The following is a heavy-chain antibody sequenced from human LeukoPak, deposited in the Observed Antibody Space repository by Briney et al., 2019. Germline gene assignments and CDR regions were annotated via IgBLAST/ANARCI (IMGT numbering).Heavy chain of an antibody. CDR3: ANGYYDSSGYYYFDY. CDR2: IRYDGSNK. Sequence: PGGSLRLSCAASGFTFSSYGMHWVRQAPGKGLEWVAFIRYDGSNKYYADSVKGRFTISRDNSKNTLYLQMNSLRAEDTAVYYCANGYYDSSGYYYFDYWGQGTLVTVSS. V-gene: IGHV3-30*02. D-gene: IGHD3-22*01. J-gene: IGHJ4*02. CDR1: GFTFSSYG.